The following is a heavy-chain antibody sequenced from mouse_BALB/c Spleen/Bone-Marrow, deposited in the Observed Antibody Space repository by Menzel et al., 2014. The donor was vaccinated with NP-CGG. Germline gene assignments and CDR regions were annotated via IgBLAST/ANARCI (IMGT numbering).Heavy chain of an antibody. D-gene: IGHD1-2*01. V-gene: IGHV1S29*02. Sequence: EVQLQQSGPELVKPGPSVKISCKASGYTFTDYNMHWVKQSHGKSLEWIGYIYPYNGGTGYNQKFKSKATLTVDNSSSTAYVELRSLTSEDSAVYYCARRFITTAAWFAYWGQGTLVTVSA. CDR1: GYTFTDYN. J-gene: IGHJ3*01. CDR3: ARRFITTAAWFAY. CDR2: IYPYNGGT.